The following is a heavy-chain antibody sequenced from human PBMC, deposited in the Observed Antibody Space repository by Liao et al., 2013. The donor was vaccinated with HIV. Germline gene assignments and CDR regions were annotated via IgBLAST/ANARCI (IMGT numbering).Heavy chain of an antibody. CDR2: IHHSGST. J-gene: IGHJ4*02. Sequence: QVQLHQWGAGLLKPSETLSLTCSVYGGPFRDYFWTWIRQSPGKGLEWIGDIHHSGSTNYNPSLKSRVTISVDTSKNQFSLRLNSVTAADTAVYYCAREPNRSGWHRGYYFDYWGQGTLVTVSS. CDR3: AREPNRSGWHRGYYFDY. CDR1: GGPFRDYF. V-gene: IGHV4-34*01. D-gene: IGHD6-19*01.